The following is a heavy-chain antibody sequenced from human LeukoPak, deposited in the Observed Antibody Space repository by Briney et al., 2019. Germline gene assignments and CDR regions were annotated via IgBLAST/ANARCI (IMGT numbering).Heavy chain of an antibody. D-gene: IGHD3-9*01. CDR1: GFTFSTYV. V-gene: IGHV3-23*01. J-gene: IGHJ3*02. CDR3: TRRVFEWGFFDI. Sequence: PGGSLRLSCAASGFTFSTYVMNWVRQAPGKGLEWVSTISGSDGRTFYADSVKGRFTISRDNSNNLLYLQMSSLRADDTAVYYCTRRVFEWGFFDIWGQGTMVTVSP. CDR2: ISGSDGRT.